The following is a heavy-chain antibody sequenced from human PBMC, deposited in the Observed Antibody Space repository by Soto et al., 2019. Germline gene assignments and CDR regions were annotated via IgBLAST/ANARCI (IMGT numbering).Heavy chain of an antibody. J-gene: IGHJ6*02. D-gene: IGHD2-2*01. Sequence: ASVKVSCKASRYTFPGYYIHWVRQAPEQGLEWMGWISPNSGGSNYAQKFQDRVTVTRDSSISTVNMEMRGLRFDDTAVYYCARDVGYCTGTSCHNYYALGVWGQGTTVTVS. CDR2: ISPNSGGS. CDR1: RYTFPGYY. V-gene: IGHV1-2*02. CDR3: ARDVGYCTGTSCHNYYALGV.